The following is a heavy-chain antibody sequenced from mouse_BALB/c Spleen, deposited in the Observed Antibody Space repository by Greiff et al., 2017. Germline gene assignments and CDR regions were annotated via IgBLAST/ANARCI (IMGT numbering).Heavy chain of an antibody. CDR1: GYSITSDYA. Sequence: VQLQESGPGLVKPSQSLSLTCTVTGYSITSDYAWYWIRQFPGNILEWMGYISYSGSTSYNPSLKSRISITRDTSKNQFFLQLNSVTTEDTATYYCARRYVSSFDYWGQGTTLTVSS. CDR3: ARRYVSSFDY. J-gene: IGHJ2*01. D-gene: IGHD1-1*01. CDR2: ISYSGST. V-gene: IGHV3-2*02.